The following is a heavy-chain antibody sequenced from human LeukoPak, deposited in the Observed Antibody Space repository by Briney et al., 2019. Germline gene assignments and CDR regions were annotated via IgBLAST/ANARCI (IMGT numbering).Heavy chain of an antibody. J-gene: IGHJ6*03. CDR3: ARDYSSSWYLVTGYYYYMDV. CDR2: IYHSGST. CDR1: GYSISSGYY. D-gene: IGHD6-13*01. Sequence: SETLSLTCTVSGYSISSGYYWGWIRQPPGKGLEWIGSIYHSGSTYYNPSLKSRVTISVDTSKNQFSLKLSSVTAADTAVYYCARDYSSSWYLVTGYYYYMDVWGKGTTVTVSS. V-gene: IGHV4-38-2*02.